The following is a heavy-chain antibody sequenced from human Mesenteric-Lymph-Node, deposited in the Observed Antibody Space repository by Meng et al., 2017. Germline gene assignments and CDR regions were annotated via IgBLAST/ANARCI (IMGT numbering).Heavy chain of an antibody. CDR1: GYTFTSYY. Sequence: ASVKVSCKASGYTFTSYYMHWVRQAPGQGLEWMGWINPNSGGTNYAQKFQGRVTMTRDTSISTAYMELSRLRSDDTAVYYCARDLYYYDSSGYYYNWFDPWGQGTLVTVSS. V-gene: IGHV1-2*02. CDR3: ARDLYYYDSSGYYYNWFDP. J-gene: IGHJ5*02. D-gene: IGHD3-22*01. CDR2: INPNSGGT.